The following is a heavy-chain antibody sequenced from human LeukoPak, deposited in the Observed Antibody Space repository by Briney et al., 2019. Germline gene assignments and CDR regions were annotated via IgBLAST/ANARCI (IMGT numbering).Heavy chain of an antibody. D-gene: IGHD3-22*01. CDR2: IRSQSYGEMT. CDR3: SLWREDLTGYYPFDF. CDR1: GFSFRGFS. V-gene: IGHV3-49*04. J-gene: IGHJ4*02. Sequence: PGGSLRLSCSGSGFSFRGFSLIWVRQAPGKGLEWIGLIRSQSYGEMTYYAASVKGRFSRSIDNYKSIPYLRTSSLENDDTAVYYCSLWREDLTGYYPFDFWGQGTLVSVSS.